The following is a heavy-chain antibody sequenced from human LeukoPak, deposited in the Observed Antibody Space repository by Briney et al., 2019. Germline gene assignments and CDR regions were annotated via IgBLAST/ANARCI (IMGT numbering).Heavy chain of an antibody. CDR1: GGSISSYY. D-gene: IGHD2-2*01. J-gene: IGHJ3*02. V-gene: IGHV4-59*01. CDR2: IYYSGST. Sequence: TSETLSLTCTVSGGSISSYYWSWIRQPPGKGLEWIGYIYYSGSTNYNPSLKSRVTISVDTSKNQFSLKLSSVTAADTAVYYCARDRCSSTSCWAFDIWGQGTMVTVSS. CDR3: ARDRCSSTSCWAFDI.